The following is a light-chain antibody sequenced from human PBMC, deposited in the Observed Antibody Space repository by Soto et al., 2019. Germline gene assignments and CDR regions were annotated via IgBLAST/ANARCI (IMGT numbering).Light chain of an antibody. CDR2: GAS. CDR1: QYLSSNY. Sequence: EIELTQSPGTLSLSPGERATLSCRASQYLSSNYLAWYQQKPGQAPRLLIYGASSRATGIPDRFSGSGSGTDFTLTVSRLEPEDFAVYYCQQYGSSPPITFGQGTRLEIK. CDR3: QQYGSSPPIT. V-gene: IGKV3-20*01. J-gene: IGKJ5*01.